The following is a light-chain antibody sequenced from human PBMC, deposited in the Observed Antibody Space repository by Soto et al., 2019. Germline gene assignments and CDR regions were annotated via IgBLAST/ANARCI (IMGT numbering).Light chain of an antibody. CDR3: QSYDSSLSGYV. CDR1: SSNIGAGYD. CDR2: GNS. J-gene: IGLJ1*01. V-gene: IGLV1-40*01. Sequence: QSVLTQPPSVSGAPGQRVTISCTGSSSNIGAGYDVHWYQQFPGTAPKLLIYGNSNRPSGVPDRFSGSKSGTSASLAITGLQAEDEADYYCQSYDSSLSGYVFGTGTKFTVL.